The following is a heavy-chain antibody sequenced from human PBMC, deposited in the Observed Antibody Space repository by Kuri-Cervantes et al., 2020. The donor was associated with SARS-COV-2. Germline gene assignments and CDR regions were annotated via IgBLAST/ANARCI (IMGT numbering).Heavy chain of an antibody. Sequence: ASVKVSCKASGYTFTSNGISWVRQAPGQGLEWMGWISAYNGNTNYAQKLQGRVTMTTGTSTSTAYMELRSLRSDDTAVYYCATSIYVWGSYGLAGFPDYWGQGTLVTVSS. D-gene: IGHD3-16*02. CDR2: ISAYNGNT. CDR3: ATSIYVWGSYGLAGFPDY. V-gene: IGHV1-18*01. CDR1: GYTFTSNG. J-gene: IGHJ4*02.